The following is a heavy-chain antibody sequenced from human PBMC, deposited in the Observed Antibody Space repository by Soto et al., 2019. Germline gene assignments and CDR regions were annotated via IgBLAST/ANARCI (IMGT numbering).Heavy chain of an antibody. V-gene: IGHV4-4*02. CDR3: ARHIAVPTTRGFDY. CDR2: IYHSGPT. D-gene: IGHD6-19*01. Sequence: QVQLQESGPGLVKPSGTLSLTCAVSDGSISTNWWSWVRQPPGKGLEWIGEIYHSGPTNYNPSLKSRVTILIDKSKNQFSLDLASVTAADTAIYYCARHIAVPTTRGFDYWGQGTLVTVSS. J-gene: IGHJ4*02. CDR1: DGSISTNW.